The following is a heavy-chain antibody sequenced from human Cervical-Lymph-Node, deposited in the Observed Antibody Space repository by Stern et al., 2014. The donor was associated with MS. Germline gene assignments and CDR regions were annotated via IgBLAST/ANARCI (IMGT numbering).Heavy chain of an antibody. Sequence: QVQLVQSRAEVKKPGASVKVSCKVSGYSLTDLSMHWVRQPPGKGLEWMGGFDPDNAEPISAQQFQGRLTMTEDTSADTAYMELSSLRSEDTAVYYCVRYGDYVDAFDMWGQGTMVTVSS. D-gene: IGHD4-17*01. CDR3: VRYGDYVDAFDM. J-gene: IGHJ3*02. CDR1: GYSLTDLS. CDR2: FDPDNAEP. V-gene: IGHV1-24*01.